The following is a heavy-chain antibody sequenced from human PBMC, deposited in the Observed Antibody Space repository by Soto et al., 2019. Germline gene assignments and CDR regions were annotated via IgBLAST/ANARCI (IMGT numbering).Heavy chain of an antibody. J-gene: IGHJ6*02. CDR3: ARGPRYSSGWSTLDV. CDR2: SDAGNGNT. Sequence: ASVKVSCKASGYTFTGYYMHWVRQAPGQRLEWVGWSDAGNGNTKYSQEFQGRVTITRDTSVSTAYMELSSLRSEDMAVYYCARGPRYSSGWSTLDVWGQGTTVTVSS. CDR1: GYTFTGYY. V-gene: IGHV1-3*02. D-gene: IGHD6-19*01.